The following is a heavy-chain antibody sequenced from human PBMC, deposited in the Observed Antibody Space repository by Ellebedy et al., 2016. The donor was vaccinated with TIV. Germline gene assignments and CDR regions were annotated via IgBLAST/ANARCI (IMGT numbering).Heavy chain of an antibody. CDR2: ISYDGANK. CDR1: GFTFSDFA. J-gene: IGHJ6*02. Sequence: GESLKISCAASGFTFSDFAIHWVRQAPGKVLEWVAVISYDGANKSYADSVKCRFTISRDDSKKTLYLQMNTMRLEDTAVYYCATGPLWGGSGMDVWGQGTTVIVSS. CDR3: ATGPLWGGSGMDV. D-gene: IGHD3-16*01. V-gene: IGHV3-30-3*01.